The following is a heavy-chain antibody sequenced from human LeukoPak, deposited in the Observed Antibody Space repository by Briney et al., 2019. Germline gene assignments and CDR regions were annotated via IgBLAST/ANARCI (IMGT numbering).Heavy chain of an antibody. CDR3: ASVGSGSHYFDY. J-gene: IGHJ4*02. Sequence: PSETLSLTCTVSGGSISSSSYFWGWIRQPPGKGLEWIGSIYCSGTTYYNPSLKSRVTISVHTSKDQFSLKLRSVTASDTAVYYCASVGSGSHYFDYWGQGTLVTVSS. CDR2: IYCSGTT. V-gene: IGHV4-39*01. CDR1: GGSISSSSYF. D-gene: IGHD1-26*01.